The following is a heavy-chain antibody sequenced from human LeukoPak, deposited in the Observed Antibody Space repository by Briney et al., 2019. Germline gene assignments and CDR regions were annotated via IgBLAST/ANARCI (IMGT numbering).Heavy chain of an antibody. D-gene: IGHD4-11*01. CDR1: GYTFTSYG. V-gene: IGHV1-18*01. CDR3: ARGTVGGNDYYYMDV. CDR2: VSGSTGNR. Sequence: VASVKVSCKASGYTFTSYGINWVRQAPGQGLEWMGWVSGSTGNRKYEQKIQGRVTMTTDTSTRTAYMELRSLRSDDTAVYYCARGTVGGNDYYYMDVWGKGTTVTVSS. J-gene: IGHJ6*03.